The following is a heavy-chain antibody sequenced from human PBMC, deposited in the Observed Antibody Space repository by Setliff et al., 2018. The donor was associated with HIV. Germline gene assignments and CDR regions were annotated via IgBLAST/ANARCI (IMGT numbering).Heavy chain of an antibody. CDR2: IYYNGLT. V-gene: IGHV4-59*01. J-gene: IGHJ4*02. Sequence: SETLSLTCTVSGDSISSSYYWTWIRQPPGKGLEWIGHIYYNGLTNYNPSLKSRVTISVDTSKNHLSVRLSSVTAADTAVYYCARERSGGSCSPPHFDYWGQGTLVTVSS. CDR3: ARERSGGSCSPPHFDY. CDR1: GDSISSSYY. D-gene: IGHD2-15*01.